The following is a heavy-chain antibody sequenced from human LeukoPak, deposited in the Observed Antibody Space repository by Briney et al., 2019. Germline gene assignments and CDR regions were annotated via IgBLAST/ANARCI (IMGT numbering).Heavy chain of an antibody. CDR2: IEQDGSDK. CDR1: GFTFTKYW. CDR3: AGRVGATWVDY. J-gene: IGHJ4*02. D-gene: IGHD1-26*01. Sequence: GGSLRLSCAASGFTFTKYWMTWVRQAPGKGLEWVGNIEQDGSDKNYMDSVKGRFTISRDNTKNSVYLQMSSLRAEDTAVYYCAGRVGATWVDYWGQGTLVTVSS. V-gene: IGHV3-7*01.